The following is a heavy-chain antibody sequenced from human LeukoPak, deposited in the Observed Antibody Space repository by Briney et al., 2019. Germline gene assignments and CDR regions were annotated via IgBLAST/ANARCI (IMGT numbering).Heavy chain of an antibody. CDR2: INHSGST. CDR1: GGSFSGYY. J-gene: IGHJ6*02. Sequence: KPSETLSLTCAVYGGSFSGYYWSWIRQPPGKGLEWIGEINHSGSTNYNPSLKSRVTISVDTSKNQFSLKLSSVTAADTAVYYCARTSVVVVAATLPRYYYYGMDVWGQGTTVTVSS. D-gene: IGHD2-15*01. CDR3: ARTSVVVVAATLPRYYYYGMDV. V-gene: IGHV4-34*01.